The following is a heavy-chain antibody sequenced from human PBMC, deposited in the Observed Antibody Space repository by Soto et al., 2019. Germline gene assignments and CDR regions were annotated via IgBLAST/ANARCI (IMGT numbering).Heavy chain of an antibody. V-gene: IGHV1-69*04. CDR3: ARARDRVVVAAHYYGMDV. D-gene: IGHD2-15*01. CDR1: GYTFTSYG. CDR2: IIPILGIA. J-gene: IGHJ6*02. Sequence: SVKVSCKASGYTFTSYGISWVRQAPGQGLEWMGRIIPILGIANYAQKFQGRVTITADKSTSTAYMEMSSLRSEDTAVYYCARARDRVVVAAHYYGMDVWGQGTTVTVSS.